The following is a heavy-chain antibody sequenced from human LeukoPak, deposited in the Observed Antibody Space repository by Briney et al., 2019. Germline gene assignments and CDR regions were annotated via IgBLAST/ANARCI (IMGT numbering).Heavy chain of an antibody. CDR2: IFSTGDT. J-gene: IGHJ3*02. Sequence: SETLSLTCSVSGGSIGSGGDYWTWIRQPAGKGLEWIGRIFSTGDTNYNPSLKSRVTISVDTSKNQFSLKLNSVTAADTAVYYCARGPGATTSEAFDIWGQGTKVTVSS. V-gene: IGHV4-61*02. D-gene: IGHD5-24*01. CDR1: GGSIGSGGDY. CDR3: ARGPGATTSEAFDI.